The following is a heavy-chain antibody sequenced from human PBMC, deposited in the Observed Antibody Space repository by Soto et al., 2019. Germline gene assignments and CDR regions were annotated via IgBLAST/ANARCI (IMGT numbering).Heavy chain of an antibody. CDR1: GSSISSGDYY. CDR3: ARVDDSSGYYYFDY. J-gene: IGHJ4*02. D-gene: IGHD3-22*01. CDR2: IYYSGST. V-gene: IGHV4-30-4*01. Sequence: PSETLSLTCTVSGSSISSGDYYWSWIRQPPGKGLEWIGYIYYSGSTYYNPSLKSRVTIPVDTSKNQFSLKLSSVTAADTAVYYCARVDDSSGYYYFDYWGQGTLVTVSS.